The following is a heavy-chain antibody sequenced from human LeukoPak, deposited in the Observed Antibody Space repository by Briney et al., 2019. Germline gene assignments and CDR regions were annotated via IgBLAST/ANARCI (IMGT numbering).Heavy chain of an antibody. D-gene: IGHD6-19*01. CDR3: ARLSLGQEQWVARAPNTFDL. V-gene: IGHV4-59*11. Sequence: SETLSLTCTVCGGSIVKQYWSWIRQPPTKGLEGMGYGYSSGSTTYNPSLGSRVTISVDTSKHQLSLKLSSVPAAATAVSFCARLSLGQEQWVARAPNTFDLWGQGPMVAVSS. J-gene: IGHJ3*01. CDR2: GYSSGST. CDR1: GGSIVKQY.